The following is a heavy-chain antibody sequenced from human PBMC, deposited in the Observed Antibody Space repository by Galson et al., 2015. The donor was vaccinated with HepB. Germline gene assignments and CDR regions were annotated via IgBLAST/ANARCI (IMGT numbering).Heavy chain of an antibody. CDR1: GFTFSSYG. CDR2: IWYDGSNK. D-gene: IGHD5-18*01. CDR3: ARDLNNFRSGGYSYGFDY. J-gene: IGHJ4*02. Sequence: SLRLSCAASGFTFSSYGMHWVRQAPGKGLEWVAVIWYDGSNKYYADSVKGRFTISRDNSKNTLYLQMNSLRAEDTAVYYCARDLNNFRSGGYSYGFDYWGQGTLVTVSS. V-gene: IGHV3-33*08.